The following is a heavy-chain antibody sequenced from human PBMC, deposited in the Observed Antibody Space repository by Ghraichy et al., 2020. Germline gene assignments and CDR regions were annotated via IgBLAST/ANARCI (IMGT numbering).Heavy chain of an antibody. D-gene: IGHD6-19*01. J-gene: IGHJ6*02. CDR2: AFYSGTD. Sequence: SETLSLTCTVSGASIRSPDYFWGWVRQPARKGLEWVGSAFYSGTDYYNPSLKSRVAVSVDTSKNQFSLKLTSVTAADSGLYFCTRHSSGTLQWYYRGVDVWGQGTTVIVSS. CDR3: TRHSSGTLQWYYRGVDV. CDR1: GASIRSPDYF. V-gene: IGHV4-39*01.